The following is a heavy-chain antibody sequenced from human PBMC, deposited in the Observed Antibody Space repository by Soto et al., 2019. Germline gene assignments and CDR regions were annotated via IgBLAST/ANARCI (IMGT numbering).Heavy chain of an antibody. D-gene: IGHD3-9*01. V-gene: IGHV4-34*01. CDR1: GGSFSGYY. J-gene: IGHJ2*01. Sequence: QVQLQQWGAGPLRPLETLSLTCGVSGGSFSGYYWAWIRQSPGKGLEWIGEINDRGSINYNPSLKSRVSISVDTSKNHYSLNLRSVTAADTAVYYCARESHDILTGPPWDWYFDLWGRCTPVTVSS. CDR2: INDRGSI. CDR3: ARESHDILTGPPWDWYFDL.